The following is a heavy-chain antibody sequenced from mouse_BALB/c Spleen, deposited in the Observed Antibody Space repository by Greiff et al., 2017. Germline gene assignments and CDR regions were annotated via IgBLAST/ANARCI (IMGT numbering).Heavy chain of an antibody. J-gene: IGHJ4*01. Sequence: DVKLVESGGDLVKPGGSLKLSCAASGFTFSSYGMSWVRQTPDKRLEWVATISSGGSYTYYPDSVKGRFTISRDNAKNTLYLQMSSLKSEDTAMYYCARSTMITLYAMDYWGQGTSVTVSS. CDR1: GFTFSSYG. V-gene: IGHV5-6*02. D-gene: IGHD2-4*01. CDR2: ISSGGSYT. CDR3: ARSTMITLYAMDY.